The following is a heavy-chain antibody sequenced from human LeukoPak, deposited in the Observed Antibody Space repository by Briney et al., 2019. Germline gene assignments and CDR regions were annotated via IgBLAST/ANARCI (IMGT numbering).Heavy chain of an antibody. V-gene: IGHV1-8*02. J-gene: IGHJ6*03. CDR2: MNPNSDNT. CDR1: GYTFTGYY. CDR3: ARGVRGVMIGYYYYYMDV. Sequence: ASVKVSCKASGYTFTGYYIHWVRQAPGQGLEWMGWMNPNSDNTGYAQKFQGRVTMTRNTSISTAYMELSSLRSEDTAVYYCARGVRGVMIGYYYYYMDVWGKGTTVTISS. D-gene: IGHD3-10*01.